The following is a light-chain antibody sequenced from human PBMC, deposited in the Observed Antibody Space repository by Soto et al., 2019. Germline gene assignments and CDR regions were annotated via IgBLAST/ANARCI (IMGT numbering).Light chain of an antibody. Sequence: QSVLTQPASVSGSPGQSITISCTGTSSDVGGYNYVSWYQQYPGKVPKLMIYEVSNRPSGVSNRFSGSKSGNTASLTISGLQAEDEADYYCMSYTSSSTLVFGTGTKLTVL. CDR2: EVS. CDR3: MSYTSSSTLV. V-gene: IGLV2-14*01. CDR1: SSDVGGYNY. J-gene: IGLJ1*01.